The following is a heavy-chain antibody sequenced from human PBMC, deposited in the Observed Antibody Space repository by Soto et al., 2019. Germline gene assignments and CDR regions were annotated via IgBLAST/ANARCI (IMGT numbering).Heavy chain of an antibody. CDR3: VKGLATGWGRYFED. D-gene: IGHD3-16*01. CDR1: GFTFSSYW. CDR2: INSDGSST. V-gene: IGHV3-74*01. Sequence: GGSLRLSCAASGFTFSSYWMHWVRQAPGKGLVWVSRINSDGSSTSYADSVKGRFTISRDNAKNTLYLQMNSLRAEDTAVYYCVKGLATGWGRYFEDWGPGTLVTVSS. J-gene: IGHJ4*02.